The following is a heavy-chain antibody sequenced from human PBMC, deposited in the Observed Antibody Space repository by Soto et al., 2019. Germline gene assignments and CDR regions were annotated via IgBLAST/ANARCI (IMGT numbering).Heavy chain of an antibody. V-gene: IGHV1-18*01. CDR1: GYTFTNYG. CDR3: ARIPGYSTTWYYAFDI. Sequence: GPEVKKPGASVKVSCKAAGYTFTNYGITWVRQAPGQGLEWMGWIVTYSGNTNYAQKLQDRVSLTADTSTSTAYMELRGLRSDDTAVYYCARIPGYSTTWYYAFDIWGQGTLVTVSS. D-gene: IGHD6-13*01. CDR2: IVTYSGNT. J-gene: IGHJ3*02.